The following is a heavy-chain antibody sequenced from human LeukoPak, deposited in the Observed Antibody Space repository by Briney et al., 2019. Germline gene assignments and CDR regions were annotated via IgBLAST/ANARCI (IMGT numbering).Heavy chain of an antibody. Sequence: GGSLRLSCAVSGFTFRDAAMTWVRQAPGKGLEWVSLISSSGNNAYYADSVKGRFTISRDNSKNTLSLQMNSLRVEDTAKYYCAKDIQLSTWGLGTMVTVSS. D-gene: IGHD5-24*01. V-gene: IGHV3-23*01. J-gene: IGHJ3*01. CDR1: GFTFRDAA. CDR3: AKDIQLST. CDR2: ISSSGNNA.